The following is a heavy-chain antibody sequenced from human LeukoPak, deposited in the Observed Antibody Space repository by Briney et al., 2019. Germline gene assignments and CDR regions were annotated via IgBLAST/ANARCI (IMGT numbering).Heavy chain of an antibody. V-gene: IGHV3-30-3*01. J-gene: IGHJ6*03. D-gene: IGHD3-10*01. CDR3: ARDRGNQGYYMDV. CDR1: GLTFSSYA. CDR2: ISYDGSNK. Sequence: RSGGSLRLSCAASGLTFSSYAMHWVRQAPGKGLEWVAVISYDGSNKYYADSVKGRFTISRDNSKNTLYLQMNSLRAEDTAVYYCARDRGNQGYYMDVWGKGTTVTVSS.